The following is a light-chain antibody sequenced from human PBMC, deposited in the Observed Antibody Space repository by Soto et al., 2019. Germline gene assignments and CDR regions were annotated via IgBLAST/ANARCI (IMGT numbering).Light chain of an antibody. V-gene: IGKV3-15*01. CDR1: QSVSSN. CDR2: GAS. Sequence: EIVMTQSPATLSVSPGERATLSCRASQSVSSNLAWYQQKPGQAPRLLIYGASTRATGIPARFSGSGSATHFTFTISSLQPEDVATYYCQQYDNLLPITFGQGTRLEIK. CDR3: QQYDNLLPIT. J-gene: IGKJ5*01.